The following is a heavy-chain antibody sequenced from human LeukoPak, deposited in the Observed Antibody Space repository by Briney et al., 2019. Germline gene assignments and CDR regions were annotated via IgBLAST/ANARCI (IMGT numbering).Heavy chain of an antibody. Sequence: PSETLSLTCTVSGGSIGYYYWSWIRQPPGKGLEWIGYVYYSGSTNYNPSLKSRVTISLDTSKKQFSLSLSSVTAADTAVYYCARPLRPRDLDAFDIWGQGTMVTVSS. J-gene: IGHJ3*02. D-gene: IGHD5-24*01. CDR1: GGSIGYYY. CDR2: VYYSGST. V-gene: IGHV4-59*08. CDR3: ARPLRPRDLDAFDI.